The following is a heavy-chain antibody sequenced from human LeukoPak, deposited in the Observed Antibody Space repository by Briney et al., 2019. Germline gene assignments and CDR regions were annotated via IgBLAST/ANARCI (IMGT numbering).Heavy chain of an antibody. CDR1: GFTFSDAW. D-gene: IGHD3-22*01. CDR3: TTGDDITMIEPWFDP. V-gene: IGHV3-15*01. CDR2: IKSKTDGGTT. Sequence: PGGSLRLSCAASGFTFSDAWMTWVRQAPGKGLEWVGRIKSKTDGGTTDYAAPVKGRFTISRDDSKNTLYLQMNSLKTEDTAVYYCTTGDDITMIEPWFDPWGQGTLVTVSS. J-gene: IGHJ5*02.